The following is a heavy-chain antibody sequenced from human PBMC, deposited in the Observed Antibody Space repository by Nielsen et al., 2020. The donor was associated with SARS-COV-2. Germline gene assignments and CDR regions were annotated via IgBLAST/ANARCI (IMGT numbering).Heavy chain of an antibody. V-gene: IGHV4-34*01. CDR2: INHSGIT. J-gene: IGHJ4*02. CDR1: GWSYSGHY. CDR3: ARGLAQYSYGYSDY. D-gene: IGHD5-18*01. Sequence: SATLSLTCAVYGWSYSGHYWTWIPQLPGKGLEWIGGINHSGITNYNPSLKSRVTISVDTSKNQFSLKLSSVTAADTAVYYCARGLAQYSYGYSDYWGQGTLVTVSS.